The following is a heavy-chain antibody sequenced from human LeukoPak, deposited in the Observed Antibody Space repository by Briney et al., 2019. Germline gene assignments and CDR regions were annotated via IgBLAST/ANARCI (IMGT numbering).Heavy chain of an antibody. CDR3: ARDHIAVAGTEDY. CDR1: GFTVSSNY. CDR2: IYSGGST. D-gene: IGHD6-19*01. Sequence: PGGSLRLSCAASGFTVSSNYMSWVRQAPGKGLEWVSVIYSGGSTYYADSVKGRFTISRDNSKNTLYLQMNSLRAEDTAVYYCARDHIAVAGTEDYWGRGTLVTVSS. J-gene: IGHJ4*02. V-gene: IGHV3-66*01.